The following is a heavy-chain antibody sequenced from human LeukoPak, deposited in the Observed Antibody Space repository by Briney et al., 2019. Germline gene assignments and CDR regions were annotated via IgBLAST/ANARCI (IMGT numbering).Heavy chain of an antibody. CDR1: GFTFSSYW. CDR3: VRVYCPGDCPTTFDY. CDR2: TNSDGSST. J-gene: IGHJ4*02. Sequence: GGSLRLSCAASGFTFSSYWMHWVRQAPGKGLVWVPRTNSDGSSTTYADSVKGRFTISRDNAKNTLYLQMNSLRAEDTAVYYCVRVYCPGDCPTTFDYWGQGTLVSVSS. D-gene: IGHD2-21*02. V-gene: IGHV3-74*01.